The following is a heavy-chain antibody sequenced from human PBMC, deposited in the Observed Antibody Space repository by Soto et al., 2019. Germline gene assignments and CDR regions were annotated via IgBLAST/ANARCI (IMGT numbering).Heavy chain of an antibody. V-gene: IGHV1-18*01. Sequence: ASVKVSCKASGYTFTSYGISWVRQAPGQGLEWMGWISAYNGNTNYAQKLQGRVTMTTDTSTSTAYMELRSLRSDDTAVYYCARDMLVRLRIAAAGSSDYWGQGTLVTVSS. CDR1: GYTFTSYG. J-gene: IGHJ4*02. D-gene: IGHD6-13*01. CDR2: ISAYNGNT. CDR3: ARDMLVRLRIAAAGSSDY.